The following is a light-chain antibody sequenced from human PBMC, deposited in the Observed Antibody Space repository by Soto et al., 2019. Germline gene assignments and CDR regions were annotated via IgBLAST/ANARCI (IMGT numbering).Light chain of an antibody. V-gene: IGKV3-20*01. CDR3: QQYGGSPRT. CDR2: GAS. J-gene: IGKJ1*01. CDR1: QSIGGNF. Sequence: EIVLTQSPGTLSVSPGEGATLSCRASQSIGGNFLAWYQQKRGQAPRLLIHGASNRATGIPDRFSGSGSGTDFTLTITRLEPEDFAVYYCQQYGGSPRTFGQGTKVEVK.